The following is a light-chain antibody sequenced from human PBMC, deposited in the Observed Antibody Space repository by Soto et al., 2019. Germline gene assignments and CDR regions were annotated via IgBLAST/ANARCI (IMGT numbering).Light chain of an antibody. CDR2: DVT. V-gene: IGLV2-11*01. CDR1: RSDVGGYNF. Sequence: QSALTQPRSVSGSPGQSVTISCTGTRSDVGGYNFVSWYQQHPGKAPKLLIYDVTRRPSGVPDRFSGSKSAYTASLTISGLQAEDEADFYGSSYAGSSVVFGGGTKLTVL. J-gene: IGLJ2*01. CDR3: SSYAGSSVV.